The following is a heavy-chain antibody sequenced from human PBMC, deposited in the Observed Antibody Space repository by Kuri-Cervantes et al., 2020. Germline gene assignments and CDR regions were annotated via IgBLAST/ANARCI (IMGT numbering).Heavy chain of an antibody. Sequence: SGPTLVKPTQTLTLTCTFSGFSLSTSGVGVAWIRQPPGKALEWLALIYWDDEKRYSPSLKSRLTITKDTSKNQVVLTMTNMDPVDTGTYYCARKILTGPFDYWGQGTLVTVSS. CDR1: GFSLSTSGVG. J-gene: IGHJ4*02. CDR3: ARKILTGPFDY. CDR2: IYWDDEK. V-gene: IGHV2-5*02. D-gene: IGHD1-20*01.